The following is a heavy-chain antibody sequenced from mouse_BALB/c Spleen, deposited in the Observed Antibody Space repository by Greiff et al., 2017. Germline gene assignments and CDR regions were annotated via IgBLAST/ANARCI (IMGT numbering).Heavy chain of an antibody. Sequence: EVKLVESGGGLVQPGGSRKLSCAASGFTFSSFGMHWVRQAPEKGLAWVAYISSGSSTIYYADTVKGRFTISSDNPKNTLFLQMTSLRSEDTAMYYCARSSATGAMDYWGQGTSVTVSS. CDR1: GFTFSSFG. D-gene: IGHD1-2*01. CDR3: ARSSATGAMDY. V-gene: IGHV5-17*02. CDR2: ISSGSSTI. J-gene: IGHJ4*01.